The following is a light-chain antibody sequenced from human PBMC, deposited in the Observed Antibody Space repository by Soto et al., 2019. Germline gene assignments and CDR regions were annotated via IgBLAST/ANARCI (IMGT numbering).Light chain of an antibody. CDR2: GAS. CDR3: QQYGSSPGLT. CDR1: QSVSSSY. J-gene: IGKJ4*01. V-gene: IGKV3-20*01. Sequence: IVLTQSQGTLSLSPGERATLSCRASQSVSSSYLAWYQQKPGQAPRLLIYGASSRATGIPDRFSGSGSGTDFTLTISRLEPEDFAVYYCQQYGSSPGLTFGGGTNVDIK.